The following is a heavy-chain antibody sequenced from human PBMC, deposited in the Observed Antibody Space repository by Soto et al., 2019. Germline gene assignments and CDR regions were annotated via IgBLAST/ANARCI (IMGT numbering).Heavy chain of an antibody. CDR2: IYYSGST. J-gene: IGHJ4*02. CDR3: ARYHDSSGYYDY. Sequence: LSLTCTVSGGSTSNYYWSWIRQPPGKGLEWIGYIYYSGSTNYNPSLKSRVIISVDTSKNQFSLKLTSVTAADTAVYYCARYHDSSGYYDYWGQGTLVTVSS. CDR1: GGSTSNYY. D-gene: IGHD3-22*01. V-gene: IGHV4-59*01.